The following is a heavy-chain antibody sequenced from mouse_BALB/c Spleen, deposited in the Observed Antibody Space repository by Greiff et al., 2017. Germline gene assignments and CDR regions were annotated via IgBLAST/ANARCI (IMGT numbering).Heavy chain of an antibody. J-gene: IGHJ4*01. V-gene: IGHV5-17*02. CDR3: ANGFSYAMDY. CDR1: GFTFSSFG. D-gene: IGHD1-2*01. CDR2: ISSGSSTI. Sequence: EVQGVESGGGLVQPGGSRKLSCAASGFTFSSFGMHWVRQAPEKGLEWVAYISSGSSTIYYADTVKGRFTISRDNTKNTLFLHMTSLRSEDTAMYYYANGFSYAMDYWGQGTSDTVSS.